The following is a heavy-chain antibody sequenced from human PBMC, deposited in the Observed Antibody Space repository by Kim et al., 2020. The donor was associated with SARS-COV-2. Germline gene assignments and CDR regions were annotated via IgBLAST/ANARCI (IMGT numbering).Heavy chain of an antibody. J-gene: IGHJ4*02. CDR3: ARKRRRMWLVND. V-gene: IGHV3-7*01. CDR2: ISRDGNEK. CDR1: GFTFSNYS. D-gene: IGHD3-16*02. Sequence: GGSLRLSCVTSGFTFSNYSMHWVRQAPGKGLEWVANISRDGNEKHYVDSVRGRFTISRDNARNSLFLQMNSLSAEDTAVYYCARKRRRMWLVNDWGQGTLVTVSS.